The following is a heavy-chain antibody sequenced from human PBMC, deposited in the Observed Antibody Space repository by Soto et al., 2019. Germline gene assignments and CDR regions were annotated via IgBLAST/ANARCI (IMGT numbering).Heavy chain of an antibody. CDR1: GGSGRSGSFY. CDR2: IYYSGST. D-gene: IGHD3-10*01. J-gene: IGHJ4*02. V-gene: IGHV4-61*01. CDR3: ARSYYYATIASDY. Sequence: LETMSLTCSVAGGSGRSGSFYRSRERQTPGKGLEWIGYIYYSGSTNYNPSLKSRVTISVDTSKNQFFLKLSSVTAADTAVYYCARSYYYATIASDYWGQGTLVTVSS.